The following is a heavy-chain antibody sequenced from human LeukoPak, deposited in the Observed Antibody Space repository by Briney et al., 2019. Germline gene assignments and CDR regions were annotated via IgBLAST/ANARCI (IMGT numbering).Heavy chain of an antibody. V-gene: IGHV1-2*02. D-gene: IGHD3-3*01. CDR3: ARDSDHFYDFWSGYYGIDP. CDR1: GYTFTGYY. J-gene: IGHJ5*02. Sequence: ASVKVSCKASGYTFTGYYMHWVRQAPGQGLEWMGWINPNSGGTNYAQKFQGRVTMTRDRSISTAYMELSGLRSDDTAVYYCARDSDHFYDFWSGYYGIDPWGQGTLVTVSS. CDR2: INPNSGGT.